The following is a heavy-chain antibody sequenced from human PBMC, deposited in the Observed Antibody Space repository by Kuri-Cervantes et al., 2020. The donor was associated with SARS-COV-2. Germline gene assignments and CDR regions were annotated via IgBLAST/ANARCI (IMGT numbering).Heavy chain of an antibody. J-gene: IGHJ6*02. V-gene: IGHV1-2*04. D-gene: IGHD2-2*01. Sequence: ASVKVSCKASGYTFTGYYMHWVRQAPGQGLEWMGWINPNSGGTNYAQKFRGWVTMTRDTSISTAYMELSRLRSDDTAVYYCARARPRGQDIVVVPAAQKDYYYGMDVWGQGTTVTVSS. CDR2: INPNSGGT. CDR3: ARARPRGQDIVVVPAAQKDYYYGMDV. CDR1: GYTFTGYY.